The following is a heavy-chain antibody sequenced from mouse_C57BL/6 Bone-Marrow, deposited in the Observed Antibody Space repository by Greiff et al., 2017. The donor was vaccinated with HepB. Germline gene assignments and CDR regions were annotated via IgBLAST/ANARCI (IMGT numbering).Heavy chain of an antibody. D-gene: IGHD2-10*02. CDR3: ATSTGY. CDR2: IDPSDSYT. CDR1: GYTFTSYW. Sequence: QVQLKQPGAELVKPGASVKLSCKASGYTFTSYWMQWVKQRPGQGLEWIGEIDPSDSYTNYNQKFKGKATLTVDTSSSTAYMQLSSLTSEDSAVYYCATSTGYWGQGTTLTVSS. J-gene: IGHJ2*01. V-gene: IGHV1-50*01.